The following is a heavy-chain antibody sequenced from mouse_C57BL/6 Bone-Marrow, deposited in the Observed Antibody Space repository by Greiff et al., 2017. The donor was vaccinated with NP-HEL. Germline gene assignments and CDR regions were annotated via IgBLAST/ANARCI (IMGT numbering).Heavy chain of an antibody. CDR2: ISSGSSTI. V-gene: IGHV5-17*01. CDR3: ARGGSSPHYYFDY. J-gene: IGHJ2*01. Sequence: EVKVIESGGGLVKPGGSLKLSCAASGFTFSDYGMHWVRQAPEKGLEWVAYISSGSSTIYYVDTVKGRFTISRDNAKNTLFLQMTSLRSEDTAMYYCARGGSSPHYYFDYWGQGTTLTVSS. CDR1: GFTFSDYG. D-gene: IGHD1-1*01.